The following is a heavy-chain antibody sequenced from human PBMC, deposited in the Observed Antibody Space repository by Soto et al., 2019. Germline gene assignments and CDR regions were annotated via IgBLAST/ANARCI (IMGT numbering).Heavy chain of an antibody. D-gene: IGHD3-3*01. CDR1: GYTFTNYY. Sequence: QVQLVQSGAEVKKPGASVKFSCKASGYTFTNYYMHWVRQTPGQGLEWMGIINPSGGSTRYAQKFQDRITMTRDTSTNTVYMVLRSLRSVDTAVYYCARDPNSYAFWTLIEVWFGMDVWGQGTTFTVSS. V-gene: IGHV1-46*01. CDR3: ARDPNSYAFWTLIEVWFGMDV. CDR2: INPSGGST. J-gene: IGHJ6*02.